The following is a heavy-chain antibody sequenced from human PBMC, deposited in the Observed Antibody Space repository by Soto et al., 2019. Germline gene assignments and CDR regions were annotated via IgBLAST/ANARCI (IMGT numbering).Heavy chain of an antibody. J-gene: IGHJ6*02. D-gene: IGHD3-22*01. CDR2: IYYSGST. CDR1: GGSISSSSYY. V-gene: IGHV4-39*01. CDR3: ARRSDSSGYYYSPYYYYGMDV. Sequence: SETLSLTCTVSGGSISSSSYYWGWIRQPPGKGLEWIGSIYYSGSTYYNPSLKSRVTISVDTSKNQFSLKLSSVTAADTAVYYCARRSDSSGYYYSPYYYYGMDVWGQGTTVTVSS.